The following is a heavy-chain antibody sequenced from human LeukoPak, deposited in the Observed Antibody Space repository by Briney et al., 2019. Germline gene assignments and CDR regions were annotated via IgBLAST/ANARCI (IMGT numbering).Heavy chain of an antibody. CDR1: GGSISSYY. J-gene: IGHJ4*02. V-gene: IGHV4-59*01. D-gene: IGHD3-22*01. CDR3: ARENYDSRGYYRYYFDY. Sequence: SETLSLTCTVSGGSISSYYWSWIRQPPGKGLEWIGYIYYSGSTNYNPSLKSRVTISVDTSKNQFSLKLSSVTAADTAVYYCARENYDSRGYYRYYFDYWGQGTLVTVSS. CDR2: IYYSGST.